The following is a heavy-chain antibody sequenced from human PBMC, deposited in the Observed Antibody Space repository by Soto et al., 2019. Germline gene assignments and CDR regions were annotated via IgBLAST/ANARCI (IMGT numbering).Heavy chain of an antibody. J-gene: IGHJ4*02. CDR2: IYYSGGT. CDR3: ATVSIAVAGTLIY. D-gene: IGHD6-19*01. Sequence: SETLSLTCTVSGGSISSYYWSWIRQPPGKGLEWIGYIYYSGGTNYNPSLKSRVTISVDTSKNQFSLKLGSVTAADTAVYYCATVSIAVAGTLIYWGQGTLVTVSS. CDR1: GGSISSYY. V-gene: IGHV4-59*01.